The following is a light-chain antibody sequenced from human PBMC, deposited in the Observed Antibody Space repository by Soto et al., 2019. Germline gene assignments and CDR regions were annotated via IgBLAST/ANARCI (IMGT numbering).Light chain of an antibody. CDR3: QHYASSPIT. CDR2: GAS. V-gene: IGKV3-20*01. Sequence: EIVLTQSPGTLSLSPGERATLSCRASQSVSSRLAWYQQKPGQAPRLLISGASSMATGIPDRFSGSGSGTDFTLTISRLEPEDFALYYCQHYASSPITFGQGTRLENK. CDR1: QSVSSR. J-gene: IGKJ5*01.